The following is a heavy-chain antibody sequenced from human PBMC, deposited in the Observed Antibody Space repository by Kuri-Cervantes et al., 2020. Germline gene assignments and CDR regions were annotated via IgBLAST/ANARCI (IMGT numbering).Heavy chain of an antibody. CDR3: ASYDSSGYYYPPASYYFDY. D-gene: IGHD3-22*01. V-gene: IGHV4-31*03. Sequence: LRLSCTVSGGSISSGGYYWSWIREHPGKGLEWNGYIYYRGSTYYNPSLKSRVTISVDTSKNQFSMKLSSVTAADTAVYYCASYDSSGYYYPPASYYFDYWGQGTLVTVSS. J-gene: IGHJ4*02. CDR2: IYYRGST. CDR1: GGSISSGGYY.